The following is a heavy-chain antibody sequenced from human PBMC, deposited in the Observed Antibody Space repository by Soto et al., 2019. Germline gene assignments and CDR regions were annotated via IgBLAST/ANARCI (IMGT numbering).Heavy chain of an antibody. J-gene: IGHJ4*02. Sequence: QVQLVQSGAEVKKPGAPVKVSCKASGYTFTSYGISWVRQAPGQGLEWMGWISAYNGNTNYAQKLQGRVTMTTDTSPSTASIGLRSLRADATAVYFCARSHGDYAGYWGQGTLVIVSS. D-gene: IGHD4-17*01. CDR3: ARSHGDYAGY. V-gene: IGHV1-18*01. CDR2: ISAYNGNT. CDR1: GYTFTSYG.